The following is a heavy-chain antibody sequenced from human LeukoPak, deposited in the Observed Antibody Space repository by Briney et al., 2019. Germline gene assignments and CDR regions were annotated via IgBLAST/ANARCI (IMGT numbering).Heavy chain of an antibody. CDR3: ARSSSWYYFDY. CDR1: GGSFSGYY. CDR2: INHSGST. V-gene: IGHV4-34*01. J-gene: IGHJ4*02. D-gene: IGHD6-13*01. Sequence: SETLSLTCAVYGGSFSGYYWSWIRQPPGKGLEWIGEINHSGSTNYNPSLKSRVTISVDTSKNQFSPKLSSVTAADTAVYYCARSSSWYYFDYWGQGTLVTVSS.